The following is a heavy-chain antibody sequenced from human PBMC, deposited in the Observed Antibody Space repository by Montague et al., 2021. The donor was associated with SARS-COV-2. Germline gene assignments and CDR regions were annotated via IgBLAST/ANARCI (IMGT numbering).Heavy chain of an antibody. Sequence: SLRLSCSASGFTFSSYAMHWVRQAPGKGLEWVAVISYDGSNKYYADSAKGRFTISRDNSKNTLYLQMNSLRAEDTAVYYCARPFSGYGYYFDYWGQGTLVTVSS. D-gene: IGHD5-12*01. V-gene: IGHV3-30-3*01. J-gene: IGHJ4*02. CDR1: GFTFSSYA. CDR3: ARPFSGYGYYFDY. CDR2: ISYDGSNK.